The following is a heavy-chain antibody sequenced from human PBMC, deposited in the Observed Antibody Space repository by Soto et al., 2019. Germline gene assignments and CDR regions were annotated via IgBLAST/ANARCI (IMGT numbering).Heavy chain of an antibody. CDR2: ISGSGGST. J-gene: IGHJ4*02. V-gene: IGHV3-23*01. CDR3: ANGDYGDYDAFDY. CDR1: GFTFSSYA. D-gene: IGHD4-17*01. Sequence: GGSLRLSCAASGFTFSSYAMSWVRQAPGKGLEWVSAISGSGGSTYYADSVKGRFTISRDNSKNTLYLQMNSLRAEDTAVYYCANGDYGDYDAFDYWGQGTLVTVSS.